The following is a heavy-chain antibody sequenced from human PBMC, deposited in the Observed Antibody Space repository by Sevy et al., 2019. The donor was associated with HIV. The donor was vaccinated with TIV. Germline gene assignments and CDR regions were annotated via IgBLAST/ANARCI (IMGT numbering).Heavy chain of an antibody. V-gene: IGHV3-48*01. Sequence: GGSLRLSCAASGFTFSSYSMNWVRQAPGKGLEWVSYISSSSSTIYYADSVKGRFTISRDNAKNSLYQQMNSLRAEDTAVYYCARDSAPIVVVVAATGLYMDVWGKGTTVTVSS. CDR2: ISSSSSTI. J-gene: IGHJ6*03. CDR3: ARDSAPIVVVVAATGLYMDV. CDR1: GFTFSSYS. D-gene: IGHD2-15*01.